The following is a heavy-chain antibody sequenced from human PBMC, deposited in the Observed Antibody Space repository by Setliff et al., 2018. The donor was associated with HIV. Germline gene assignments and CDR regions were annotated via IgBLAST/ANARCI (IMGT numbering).Heavy chain of an antibody. CDR1: GFTFWSHS. CDR3: VRDPGGIFDAFDV. CDR2: ISRGGDSI. Sequence: PGGSLRLSCAASGFTFWSHSMLWVRQAPGKGLQWVAYISRGGDSIFYEDSVKGRFTISRDNARNSLDLEMHSLTDEDTAVYYCVRDPGGIFDAFDVWGQGTMVTVSS. J-gene: IGHJ3*01. D-gene: IGHD3-3*01. V-gene: IGHV3-48*02.